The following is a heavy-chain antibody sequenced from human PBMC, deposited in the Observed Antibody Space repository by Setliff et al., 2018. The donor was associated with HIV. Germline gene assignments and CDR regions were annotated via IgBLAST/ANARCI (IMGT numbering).Heavy chain of an antibody. D-gene: IGHD3-10*01. V-gene: IGHV4-61*09. J-gene: IGHJ4*02. CDR2: IYTTGST. Sequence: SETLSLTCTVSGGSIGSGSHYWSWIRQPAGKGLEWIGHIYTTGSTNYNPSLKSRVTISADTSNNQFSLRLTSMTAADAAVYYCARESYFYYFDYWGQGTLVTVSS. CDR3: ARESYFYYFDY. CDR1: GGSIGSGSHY.